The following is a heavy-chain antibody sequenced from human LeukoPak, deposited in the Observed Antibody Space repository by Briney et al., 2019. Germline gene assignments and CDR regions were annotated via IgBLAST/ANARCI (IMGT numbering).Heavy chain of an antibody. CDR3: ARDRGKYSSSEYYFDY. V-gene: IGHV3-33*01. D-gene: IGHD6-6*01. J-gene: IGHJ4*02. Sequence: GGSLRLSCAASGFTFSSYGMHRVRQAPGKGLEWVAVIWYDGSNKYYADSVKGRFTISRDNSKNTLYLQMNSLRAEDTAVYYCARDRGKYSSSEYYFDYWGQGTLVTVSS. CDR2: IWYDGSNK. CDR1: GFTFSSYG.